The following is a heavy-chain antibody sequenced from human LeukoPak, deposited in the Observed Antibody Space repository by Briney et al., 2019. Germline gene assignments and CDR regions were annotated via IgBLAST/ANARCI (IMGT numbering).Heavy chain of an antibody. CDR1: GGSFSGYY. CDR3: ARGANYYDSSGYSATFDY. J-gene: IGHJ4*02. V-gene: IGHV4-34*01. D-gene: IGHD3-22*01. Sequence: SETLSLTCAVYGGSFSGYYWSWIRQPPGKGLEWIGEINHSGSTNYNPSLKSRVTISVDTSKNQFSLKLTSVTAADTAVYYCARGANYYDSSGYSATFDYWGQGTLVTVSS. CDR2: INHSGST.